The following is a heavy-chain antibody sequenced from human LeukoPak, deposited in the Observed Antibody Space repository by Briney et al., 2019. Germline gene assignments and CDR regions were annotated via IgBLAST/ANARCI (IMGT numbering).Heavy chain of an antibody. CDR2: IIPILGIA. Sequence: GASVKVSCKASGGTFSSYAISWVRQAPGQGLEWMGRIIPILGIANYAQKFQGRVTITADKSTSTAYMELSSLRSEDTAVYYCAREDYLDAFDIWGQGTMVTVSS. D-gene: IGHD4-17*01. V-gene: IGHV1-69*04. J-gene: IGHJ3*02. CDR3: AREDYLDAFDI. CDR1: GGTFSSYA.